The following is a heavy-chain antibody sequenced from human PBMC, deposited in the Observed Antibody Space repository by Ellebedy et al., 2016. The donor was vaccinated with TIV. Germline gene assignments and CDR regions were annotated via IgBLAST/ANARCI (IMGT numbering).Heavy chain of an antibody. CDR3: AREDSSGYYYFDY. J-gene: IGHJ4*02. D-gene: IGHD3-22*01. CDR1: GYTFTSYG. Sequence: ASVKVSCKASGYTFTSYGITWVRQAPGQGLEWMGWISTYNGDTNYAQKLQGRVTMTTDTSTSTAYMELRSLRSDDTAVYYCAREDSSGYYYFDYWGQGTLVTVSS. CDR2: ISTYNGDT. V-gene: IGHV1-18*01.